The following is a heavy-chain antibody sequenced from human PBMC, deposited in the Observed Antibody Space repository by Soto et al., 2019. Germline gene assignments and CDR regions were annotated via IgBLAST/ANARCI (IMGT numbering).Heavy chain of an antibody. Sequence: QITLKESGPTLVKPTQTLTLTCTFSGFSLSTSGVGVGWISQPPGKALEWLALIYWNDDKRYSPSLKSRLTITKDTSKNQVVLTTTNMDPVDTAAYSCSHTGYYYGMDVWGQGTTVTVSS. V-gene: IGHV2-5*01. CDR3: SHTGYYYGMDV. CDR2: IYWNDDK. CDR1: GFSLSTSGVG. J-gene: IGHJ6*02.